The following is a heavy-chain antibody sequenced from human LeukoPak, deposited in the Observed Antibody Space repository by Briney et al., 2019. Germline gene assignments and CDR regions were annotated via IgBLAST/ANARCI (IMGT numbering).Heavy chain of an antibody. Sequence: TETLCLTCAVYGGSFSGYYWSWIRQPPGKGLEWIGEINHSGSTNYNPSLKSRVTISVDTSKNQFSLKLSSVTAADTAVYYCARGHLISQAAISDFDYWGQGTLVTVSS. V-gene: IGHV4-34*01. D-gene: IGHD2-2*01. CDR2: INHSGST. CDR1: GGSFSGYY. CDR3: ARGHLISQAAISDFDY. J-gene: IGHJ4*02.